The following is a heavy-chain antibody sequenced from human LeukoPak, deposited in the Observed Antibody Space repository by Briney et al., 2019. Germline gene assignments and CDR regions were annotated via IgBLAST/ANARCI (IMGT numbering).Heavy chain of an antibody. CDR2: IYTSGST. Sequence: SETLSLTCTVSGGSISSYYWSWIRQPAGKGLEWIGRIYTSGSTNYNPSLKSRVTISVDTSKNQFSLKLSSVTAVDMAVYYCAREQGLVGGYSYGYDSWGQGTLVTVSS. V-gene: IGHV4-4*07. D-gene: IGHD5-18*01. CDR1: GGSISSYY. J-gene: IGHJ4*02. CDR3: AREQGLVGGYSYGYDS.